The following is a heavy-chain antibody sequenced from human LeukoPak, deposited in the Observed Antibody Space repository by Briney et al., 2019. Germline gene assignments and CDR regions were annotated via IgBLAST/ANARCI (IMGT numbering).Heavy chain of an antibody. Sequence: GGSLRLSCAASGFTFSTYPMNWARQAPGKGLEWVSSISSGSGYIYYADSVKGRFTISRDNAKNSLYLQMNSLRAEDTAVYYCARGYGDYGKYYFNSWGQGTLVTVSS. CDR3: ARGYGDYGKYYFNS. CDR2: ISSGSGYI. V-gene: IGHV3-21*01. J-gene: IGHJ4*02. CDR1: GFTFSTYP. D-gene: IGHD4-17*01.